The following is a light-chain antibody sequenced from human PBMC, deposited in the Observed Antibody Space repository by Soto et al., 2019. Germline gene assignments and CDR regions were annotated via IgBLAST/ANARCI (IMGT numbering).Light chain of an antibody. CDR3: QQYDNLLYT. J-gene: IGKJ2*01. V-gene: IGKV1-33*01. CDR1: RDITKS. Sequence: DIQLTQSPSSLSASVGDRVTITCQASRDITKSLNWYQQRPGKAPKLLIHGASSLETGVPSRFSGSGSGTSFTFTIRSLQHEDIATYYCQQYDNLLYTLGQGTKLE. CDR2: GAS.